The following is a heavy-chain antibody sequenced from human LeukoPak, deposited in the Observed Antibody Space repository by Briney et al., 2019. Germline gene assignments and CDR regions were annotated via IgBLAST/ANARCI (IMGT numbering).Heavy chain of an antibody. J-gene: IGHJ4*02. CDR2: INIANGNT. D-gene: IGHD6-19*01. CDR1: GYTFINYA. Sequence: ASVKVSCKASGYTFINYAMHWVRQAPGQRLEWMGWINIANGNTKYSQKFQDRVTITRETSATTAYMELSSLTSEDTAVYYCARVSDDSGWNFDYWGQGTLVTVSS. V-gene: IGHV1-3*04. CDR3: ARVSDDSGWNFDY.